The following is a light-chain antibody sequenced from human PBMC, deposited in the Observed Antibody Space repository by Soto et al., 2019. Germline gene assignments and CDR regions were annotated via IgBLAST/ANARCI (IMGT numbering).Light chain of an antibody. CDR2: TAS. CDR3: QQYNFYPLT. Sequence: DIQITQSPSSLSASVVDRVTITCRASQSISSYLNWYQQKPGKAPNLLIYTASTLQSGVPSRFSGSGSGTEFTLTISSLQPDDFATYYCQQYNFYPLTFGGGTKVDIK. J-gene: IGKJ4*01. V-gene: IGKV1-5*03. CDR1: QSISSY.